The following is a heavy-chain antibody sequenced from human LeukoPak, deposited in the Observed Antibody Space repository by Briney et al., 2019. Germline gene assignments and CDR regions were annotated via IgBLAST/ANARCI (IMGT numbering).Heavy chain of an antibody. V-gene: IGHV4-59*01. J-gene: IGHJ3*02. Sequence: SETLSLTCIVSGGFINNFYWSWIRQPPGKGLEWIGYVSNSGNTHYNPSFRSRFTISVDTSKNQFSLKLTSVTAADTAVYFCARENYVFDIWGQGTMVTVSS. CDR2: VSNSGNT. CDR3: ARENYVFDI. CDR1: GGFINNFY.